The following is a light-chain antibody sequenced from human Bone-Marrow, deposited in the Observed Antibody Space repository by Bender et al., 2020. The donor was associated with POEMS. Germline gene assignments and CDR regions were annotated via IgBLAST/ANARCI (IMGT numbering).Light chain of an antibody. CDR1: SSIIGSDA. CDR3: HSYDTGLSGSV. J-gene: IGLJ2*01. CDR2: GNI. V-gene: IGLV1-40*01. Sequence: QSVLTQPPSASGTPGQRVTISCSGSSSIIGSDALNWYQHLPGTAPKLLIYGNINRPSGVPDRFSGSKTDTSASLTIPGLRAEDEAGFFCHSYDTGLSGSVFGGGTRLTVL.